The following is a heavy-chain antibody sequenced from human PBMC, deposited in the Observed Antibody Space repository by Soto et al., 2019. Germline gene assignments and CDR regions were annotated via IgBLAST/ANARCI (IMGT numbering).Heavy chain of an antibody. CDR2: ISYDGSNK. D-gene: IGHD2-21*02. Sequence: GGSLRLSCAASGFIFNTYGMHWVRQAPGKGLEWVAVISYDGSNKYYAGSVKGRFTISRDNAKNTLYLQMNSLRAEDTAVYYCARGDRGAFDLWGQGTMVTVSS. J-gene: IGHJ3*01. V-gene: IGHV3-30*03. CDR3: ARGDRGAFDL. CDR1: GFIFNTYG.